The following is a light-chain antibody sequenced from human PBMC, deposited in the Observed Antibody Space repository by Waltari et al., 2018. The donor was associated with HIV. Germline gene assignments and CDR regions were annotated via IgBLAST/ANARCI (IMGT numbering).Light chain of an antibody. CDR1: SANIGDNY. V-gene: IGLV1-47*01. J-gene: IGLJ3*02. CDR3: ATWDNSLSVWV. CDR2: MND. Sequence: QSVVPQPPSASGTPGQRVTISCSGSSANIGDNYVYWYQQFPGTTPKLLCDMNDRRPSGVPDRFSGSKSGTSASLAISGLRSEDEADYYCATWDNSLSVWVFGGGSKLTVL.